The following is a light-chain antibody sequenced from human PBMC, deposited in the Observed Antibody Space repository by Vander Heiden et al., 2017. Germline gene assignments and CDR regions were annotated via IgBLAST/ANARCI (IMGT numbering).Light chain of an antibody. J-gene: IGKJ1*01. CDR1: QSLLHSNGYNY. V-gene: IGKV2-28*01. Sequence: DIVMTQSPLSLPVTPGEPASISCRSSQSLLHSNGYNYLDWYLQKRGQSPQLLIYSGSNRASGVPDRFSGSGSGTGFTLKISRVEAEDVGVYYCMEAIQTPRTFGQGTQLEIK. CDR3: MEAIQTPRT. CDR2: SGS.